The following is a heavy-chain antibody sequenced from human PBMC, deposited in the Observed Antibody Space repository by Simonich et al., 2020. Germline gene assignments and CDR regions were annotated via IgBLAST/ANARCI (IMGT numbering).Heavy chain of an antibody. J-gene: IGHJ3*02. CDR1: GYTFTGYY. V-gene: IGHV1-2*02. Sequence: QVQLVQSGAEVKKPGASVKVSCKASGYTFTGYYMHWVRQAPGQGLEWMGWNNPHSGGTNYAQKFQGRVTMTRDTSISTAYMELSRLRSDDTAVYYCARDPVVPAAIRNAFDIWGQGTMVTVSS. D-gene: IGHD2-2*01. CDR3: ARDPVVPAAIRNAFDI. CDR2: NNPHSGGT.